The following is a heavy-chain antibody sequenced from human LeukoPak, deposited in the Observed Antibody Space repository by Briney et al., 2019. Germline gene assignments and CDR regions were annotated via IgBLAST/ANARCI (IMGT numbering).Heavy chain of an antibody. J-gene: IGHJ3*02. D-gene: IGHD1-26*01. CDR3: ARDGVGATTGAFDI. CDR1: GFTFSSYG. V-gene: IGHV3-33*08. CDR2: IWYDGSNK. Sequence: PGGSLRLSCAASGFTFSSYGMHWVRQAPGKGLEWVAVIWYDGSNKYYADSVKGRFTISRDNSKNTLYLQMNSLRAEDTAVYYCARDGVGATTGAFDIWGQGTMVTVSS.